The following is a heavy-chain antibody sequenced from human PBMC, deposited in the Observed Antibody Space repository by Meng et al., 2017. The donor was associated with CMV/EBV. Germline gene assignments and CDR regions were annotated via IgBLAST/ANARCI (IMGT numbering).Heavy chain of an antibody. CDR1: GGSISSSSYY. CDR3: AKWGIAAAGKGFDY. J-gene: IGHJ4*02. D-gene: IGHD6-13*01. Sequence: SETLSLTCTVSGGSISSSSYYWGWIRQPPGTGLEWIGSIYYSGSTYYNPSHKSRVTISVDTSKNQFSLKLSSVTAADTAVYYCAKWGIAAAGKGFDYWGQGTLVTVSS. V-gene: IGHV4-39*01. CDR2: IYYSGST.